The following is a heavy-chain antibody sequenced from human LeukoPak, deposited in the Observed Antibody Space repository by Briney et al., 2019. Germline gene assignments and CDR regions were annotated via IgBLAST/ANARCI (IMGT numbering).Heavy chain of an antibody. Sequence: GASVKVSCKASGYTFTSYDINWVRQATGQGLEWMGWMNPNSGDTGYAQKFQGRVTMTRNTSISTAYMELSSLRSEDTAVYYCAKIWDYSSSWYFDYWGQGTLVTVSS. CDR3: AKIWDYSSSWYFDY. D-gene: IGHD6-13*01. CDR1: GYTFTSYD. J-gene: IGHJ4*02. CDR2: MNPNSGDT. V-gene: IGHV1-8*01.